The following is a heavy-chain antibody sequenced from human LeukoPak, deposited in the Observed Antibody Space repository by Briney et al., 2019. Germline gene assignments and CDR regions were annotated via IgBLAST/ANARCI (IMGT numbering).Heavy chain of an antibody. V-gene: IGHV1-46*03. CDR2: INPSGGST. CDR1: GYTFTSYY. J-gene: IGHJ5*02. CDR3: AREGRGGTIFGVVLNWFDP. D-gene: IGHD3-3*01. Sequence: ASVKVSCKASGYTFTSYYMHWVRQAPGQGLEWMVIINPSGGSTSYAQKFQGRVTMTRDTSTSTVYMELSSLRSEDTAVYYCAREGRGGTIFGVVLNWFDPWGQGTLVTVSS.